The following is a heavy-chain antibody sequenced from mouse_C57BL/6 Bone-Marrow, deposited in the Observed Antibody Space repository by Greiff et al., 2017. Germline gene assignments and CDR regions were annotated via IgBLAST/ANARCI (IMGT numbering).Heavy chain of an antibody. Sequence: VQLQQPGAELVRPGSSVKLSCKASGYTFTSYWMDWVKQRPGQGLEWIGNIYPSDSETHYNQKFKDKATLTVDKSSSTAYMQLSSLTSEDSAVHYCARSYYEDYYAMDYWGQGTSVTVSS. CDR3: ARSYYEDYYAMDY. J-gene: IGHJ4*01. CDR2: IYPSDSET. D-gene: IGHD1-1*01. V-gene: IGHV1-61*01. CDR1: GYTFTSYW.